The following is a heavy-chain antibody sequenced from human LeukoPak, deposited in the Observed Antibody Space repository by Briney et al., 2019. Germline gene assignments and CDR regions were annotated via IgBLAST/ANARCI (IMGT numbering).Heavy chain of an antibody. D-gene: IGHD3-22*01. V-gene: IGHV3-33*08. J-gene: IGHJ4*02. CDR1: GFTFSDYY. CDR3: ARDRDDDSSGYGTIDY. CDR2: IWYDGSNK. Sequence: GGSLRLSCAASGFTFSDYYMSWIRQAPGKGLEWVAVIWYDGSNKYYADSVKGRFTISRDNSKNTLYLQMNSLRAEDTAVYYCARDRDDDSSGYGTIDYWGQGTLVTVSS.